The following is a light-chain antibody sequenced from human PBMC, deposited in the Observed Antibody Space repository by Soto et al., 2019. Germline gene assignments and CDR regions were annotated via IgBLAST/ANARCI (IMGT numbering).Light chain of an antibody. CDR2: GAS. CDR1: QSVSRNY. Sequence: IVLTQSPCTLSLSPGERATLSCRASQSVSRNYLAWYQQKPGQAPRLLFYGASTRATGIPDRFSGSGSGTDFILTISRLEPEDFAVYYCQQYGSSIMYTFGQGTKVDIK. V-gene: IGKV3-20*01. CDR3: QQYGSSIMYT. J-gene: IGKJ2*01.